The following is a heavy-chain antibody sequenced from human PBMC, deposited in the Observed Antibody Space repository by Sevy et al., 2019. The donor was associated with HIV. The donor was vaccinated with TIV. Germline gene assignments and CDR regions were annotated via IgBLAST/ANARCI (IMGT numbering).Heavy chain of an antibody. Sequence: GGSLRLSCAASGFTFSSYWMSWVRQAPGKGREWVASIKQDGSDKYYVDSVKGRFTISRDNARNSLYLQINSLRVEDTAVYYCASPGTKGFDPWGQGTLVTVSS. J-gene: IGHJ5*02. D-gene: IGHD2-8*01. CDR3: ASPGTKGFDP. CDR2: IKQDGSDK. CDR1: GFTFSSYW. V-gene: IGHV3-7*03.